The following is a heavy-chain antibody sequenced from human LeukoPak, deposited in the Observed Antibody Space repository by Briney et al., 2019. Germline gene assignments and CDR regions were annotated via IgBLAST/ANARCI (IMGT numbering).Heavy chain of an antibody. CDR3: ARAYTKTTGLAVPWGA. CDR1: GDSISNDYY. CDR2: INHYGTA. D-gene: IGHD6-19*01. V-gene: IGHV4-38-2*01. J-gene: IGHJ5*02. Sequence: SETLSLTCAVSGDSISNDYYCGWIRQPPGKGLEWSGSINHYGTAYYNPPLKSRAITSEATSNNHFPLKLTSVTATATAEYYCARAYTKTTGLAVPWGAWGQGTLIPVSS.